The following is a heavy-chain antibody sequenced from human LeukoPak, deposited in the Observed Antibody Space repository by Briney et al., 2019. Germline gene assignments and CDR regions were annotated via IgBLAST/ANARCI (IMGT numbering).Heavy chain of an antibody. CDR1: GFTFSTYG. D-gene: IGHD3-10*01. J-gene: IGHJ6*02. V-gene: IGHV3-30*18. CDR3: AKDHVEDPTVVRGPYYYYAVDV. Sequence: PGGSLSLSCAASGFTFSTYGMHWVRQAPGKGLEWVAFLSYDGDRKYYADSVKGRFTISRDNPKNTLYLQMNSLRAEDSAVYYCAKDHVEDPTVVRGPYYYYAVDVWGQGTTVTVS. CDR2: LSYDGDRK.